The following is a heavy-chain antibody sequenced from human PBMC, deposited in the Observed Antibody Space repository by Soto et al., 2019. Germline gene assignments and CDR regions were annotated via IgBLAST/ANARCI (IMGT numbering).Heavy chain of an antibody. V-gene: IGHV4-59*08. CDR1: GGSISRYY. Sequence: SETLSLTCTVSGGSISRYYWSWIRQPPGKGLEWIGYIYYSGSTNYNPSLKSRVTISVDTSKNQFSLKLSSVTAADTAVYYCARHLGYSATDYYYMDVWGKGTTVTVS. J-gene: IGHJ6*03. CDR3: ARHLGYSATDYYYMDV. CDR2: IYYSGST. D-gene: IGHD2-15*01.